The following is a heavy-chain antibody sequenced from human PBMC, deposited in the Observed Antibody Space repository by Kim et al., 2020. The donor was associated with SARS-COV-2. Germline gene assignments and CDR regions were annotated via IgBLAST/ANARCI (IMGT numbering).Heavy chain of an antibody. V-gene: IGHV4-59*08. D-gene: IGHD3-10*01. Sequence: LKSRVTISVDTSKNQFSLKLSSVTAADTAVYYCARQTRTYYYGSGSYHYWGQGTLVTVSS. CDR3: ARQTRTYYYGSGSYHY. J-gene: IGHJ4*02.